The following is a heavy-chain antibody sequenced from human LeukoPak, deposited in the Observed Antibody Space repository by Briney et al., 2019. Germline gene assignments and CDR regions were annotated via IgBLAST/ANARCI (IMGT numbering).Heavy chain of an antibody. V-gene: IGHV3-73*01. CDR3: ICSTLGF. CDR1: GFTFSGSA. D-gene: IGHD3-16*01. CDR2: IRSKANSYAT. J-gene: IGHJ4*02. Sequence: PGGSQRLSCAASGFTFSGSAMHWVRQASGKGLEWVGRIRSKANSYATAYAASVIGRFTISRDDSKNTTFLQMDSLKTEDTAVYYCICSTLGFWGQGTLVTVSS.